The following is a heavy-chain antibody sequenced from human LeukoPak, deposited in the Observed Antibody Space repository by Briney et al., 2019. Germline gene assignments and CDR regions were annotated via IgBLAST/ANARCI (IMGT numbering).Heavy chain of an antibody. V-gene: IGHV1-18*01. CDR2: ISAYNGNT. Sequence: ASVKVSCKASGYTFTSYGISWVRQAPGQGLEWMGWISAYNGNTNYAQKLQGRVTMTTDTSTSTAYMELRSLRSDDTAVYYCARDGCSGGSCYRRYYYYYYYMDVWGKGTTVTISS. CDR1: GYTFTSYG. CDR3: ARDGCSGGSCYRRYYYYYYYMDV. J-gene: IGHJ6*03. D-gene: IGHD2-15*01.